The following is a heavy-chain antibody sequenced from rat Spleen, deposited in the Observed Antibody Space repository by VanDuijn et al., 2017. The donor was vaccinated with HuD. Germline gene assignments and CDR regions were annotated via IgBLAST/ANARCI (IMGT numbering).Heavy chain of an antibody. CDR3: ARGSAFFDY. CDR1: GLSLTSNT. J-gene: IGHJ2*01. V-gene: IGHV2-47*01. Sequence: QVQLKESGPGLVQPSQTLSLTCTVSGLSLTSNTVSWIRQPPGKGLEWMGVIWGHGGTDYNSAIKSRLGISRDTSRSQVFLKMNGLQTEDTAMYFCARGSAFFDYWGQGVMVTVSS. CDR2: IWGHGGT.